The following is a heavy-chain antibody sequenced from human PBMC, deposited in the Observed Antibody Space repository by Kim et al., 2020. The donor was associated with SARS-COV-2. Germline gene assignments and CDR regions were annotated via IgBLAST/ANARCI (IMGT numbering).Heavy chain of an antibody. Sequence: GGSLRLSCAASGFTFSGSAMHWVRQASGKGLEWVGRIRSKANSYATAYAASVKGRFTISRDDSKNTAYLQMNSLKTEDTAVYYCTSLKWELLPEVAAYWRQATLVTVSS. CDR2: IRSKANSYAT. J-gene: IGHJ4*02. CDR1: GFTFSGSA. D-gene: IGHD1-26*01. V-gene: IGHV3-73*01. CDR3: TSLKWELLPEVAAY.